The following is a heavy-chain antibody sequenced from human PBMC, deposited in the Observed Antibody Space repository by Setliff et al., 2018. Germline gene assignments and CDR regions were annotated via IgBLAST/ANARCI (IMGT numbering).Heavy chain of an antibody. CDR1: GGSFTPYY. Sequence: PSETLSLTCTVSGGSFTPYYWSWIRQPPGKGLEWIGYVYYSGTAYYNPSLRSRATISLDASKNQFSLSLTSVTAADTAVYYCARVTGFFYVDAWGKGTTVTAP. CDR2: VYYSGTA. CDR3: ARVTGFFYVDA. V-gene: IGHV4-59*08. D-gene: IGHD2-21*02. J-gene: IGHJ6*03.